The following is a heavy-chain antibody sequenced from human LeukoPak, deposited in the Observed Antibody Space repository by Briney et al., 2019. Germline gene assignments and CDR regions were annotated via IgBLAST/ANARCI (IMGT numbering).Heavy chain of an antibody. V-gene: IGHV4-39*07. J-gene: IGHJ4*02. CDR1: GVSISSSSYY. CDR3: ARDGYGSGSYIDY. D-gene: IGHD3-10*01. CDR2: IYYSGST. Sequence: SETLSLTCTVSGVSISSSSYYWGWIRQPPGKGLEGIGSIYYSGSTYYNPSLKSRVTISVDTSKNQFSLKLSSVTAADTAVYYCARDGYGSGSYIDYWGQGTLVPVSS.